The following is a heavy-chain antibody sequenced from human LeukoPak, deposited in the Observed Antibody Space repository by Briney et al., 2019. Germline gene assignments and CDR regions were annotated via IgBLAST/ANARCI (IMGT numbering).Heavy chain of an antibody. CDR1: GYTFTSYD. D-gene: IGHD2-21*01. CDR2: MNPNSGNT. V-gene: IGHV1-8*01. J-gene: IGHJ6*02. CDR3: ARWKRIDSGTISVWWLRGYYYYGMDV. Sequence: ASVKVSCKASGYTFTSYDINWVRQATGQGLEWMGWMNPNSGNTGYAQKFQGRVTMTRNTSISTAYMGLSSLRSEDTAVYYCARWKRIDSGTISVWWLRGYYYYGMDVWGQGTTVTVSS.